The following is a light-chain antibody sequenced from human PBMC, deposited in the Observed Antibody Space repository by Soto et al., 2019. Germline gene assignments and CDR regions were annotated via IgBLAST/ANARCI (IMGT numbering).Light chain of an antibody. CDR3: QQTYSTPLT. Sequence: DIQMTQSPSSLSASVGDRVTSTCRASQSISSYLNWYQQKPGKAPKLLIYAASSVQSGVPSRFSGSGSGTDFTLTISSLQPEDFATYHCQQTYSTPLTFGPGTKVDIK. V-gene: IGKV1-39*01. CDR2: AAS. J-gene: IGKJ3*01. CDR1: QSISSY.